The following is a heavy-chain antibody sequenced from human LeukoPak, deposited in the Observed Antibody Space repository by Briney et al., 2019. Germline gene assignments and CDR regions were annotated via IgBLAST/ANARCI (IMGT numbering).Heavy chain of an antibody. J-gene: IGHJ6*03. Sequence: GGSLRLSCAASGFTFSNYEMNWVRQAPGKGLEWVSSITASSTAIYSADSVKGRFTISRDNAKNSLYLQMNSLRAEDTAVYYCARDLWHIARYGHYMDVWGKGTTVTISS. CDR1: GFTFSNYE. D-gene: IGHD2-21*01. CDR2: ITASSTAI. V-gene: IGHV3-21*01. CDR3: ARDLWHIARYGHYMDV.